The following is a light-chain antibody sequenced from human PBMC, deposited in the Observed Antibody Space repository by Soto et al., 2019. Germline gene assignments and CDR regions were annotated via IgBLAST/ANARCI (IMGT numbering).Light chain of an antibody. CDR3: RSYAGSYNYL. Sequence: QSALTQPPSASGSPGQSVTISCTGTSSDVGGYNYVSWYQQHPGKAPKLMIYEVSKRPSGVPDRFSGSKSGNTASLTVSGLQAEDVSYYYGRSYAGSYNYLCGTGTKFTVL. CDR1: SSDVGGYNY. CDR2: EVS. J-gene: IGLJ1*01. V-gene: IGLV2-8*01.